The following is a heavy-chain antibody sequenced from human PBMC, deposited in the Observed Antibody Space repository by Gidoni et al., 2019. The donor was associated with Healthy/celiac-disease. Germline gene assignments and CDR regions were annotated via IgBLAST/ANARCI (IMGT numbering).Heavy chain of an antibody. V-gene: IGHV1-69*01. D-gene: IGHD3-9*01. J-gene: IGHJ6*03. CDR1: GGTVSSYA. CDR3: ARSRDFGPYYYYYYMDV. Sequence: QVQLVQSGAEVKKPGSSVKVSCKASGGTVSSYAISWVRQAPGQGLEWMGGIIPIFGTANYAQKFQGRVTITADESTSTAYMELSSLRSEDTAVYYCARSRDFGPYYYYYYMDVWGKGTTVTVSS. CDR2: IIPIFGTA.